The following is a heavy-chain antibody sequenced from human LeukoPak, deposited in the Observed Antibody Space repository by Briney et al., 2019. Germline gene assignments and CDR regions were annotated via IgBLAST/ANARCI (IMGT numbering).Heavy chain of an antibody. D-gene: IGHD5-24*01. CDR2: IYTSGST. CDR3: ARGDGYNFYPFDH. J-gene: IGHJ4*02. V-gene: IGHV4-61*02. CDR1: GGSISSGSYY. Sequence: SQTLSLTCTVSGGSISSGSYYWSWIRQPAGKGLEWIGRIYTSGSTNYNPSLKSRVTISVDTSKNQFSLKLSSVTAADTAVYYCARGDGYNFYPFDHWGQGTLVTVSS.